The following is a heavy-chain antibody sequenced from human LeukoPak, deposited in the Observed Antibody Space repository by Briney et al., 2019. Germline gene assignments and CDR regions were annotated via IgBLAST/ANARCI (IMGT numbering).Heavy chain of an antibody. CDR2: IYYSGST. CDR3: ATLQSSGYDYSDY. V-gene: IGHV4-59*08. J-gene: IGHJ4*02. CDR1: GGSISSYY. Sequence: SETLFLTCTVSGGSISSYYWSWIRQPPGKGLEWIGYIYYSGSTDYNPSLKSRVTMSVDTSKNQFSLKLSSVTAADTAVYYCATLQSSGYDYSDYWGQGILVTVSS. D-gene: IGHD3-22*01.